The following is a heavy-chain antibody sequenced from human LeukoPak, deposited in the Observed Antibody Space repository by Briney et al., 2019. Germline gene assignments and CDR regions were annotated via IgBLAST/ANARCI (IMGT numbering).Heavy chain of an antibody. CDR1: GFTFSSYA. CDR3: ARVNRGYSDY. D-gene: IGHD2-15*01. Sequence: PGGSLRLSCAASGFTFSSYAMSWVRQAPGKGLEWIGEINHSGSTNYNPSLKSRVTISVDTSKNQFSLKLSSVTAADTAVYYCARVNRGYSDYWGQGTLVTVSS. V-gene: IGHV4-34*01. CDR2: INHSGST. J-gene: IGHJ4*02.